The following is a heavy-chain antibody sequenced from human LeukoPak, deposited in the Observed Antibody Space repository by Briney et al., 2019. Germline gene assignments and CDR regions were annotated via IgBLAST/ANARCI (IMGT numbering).Heavy chain of an antibody. J-gene: IGHJ4*02. Sequence: GGSLRLSCAGSGFAFDNYAMRWVRQAPGKGLEWVAGISWNSESMDDAASVKGRFTISRDNAKKSLYLQMNSLRAEDTALYYCAKDSRGLQLYIRGCYFDHWGLGTRVSVAA. CDR3: AKDSRGLQLYIRGCYFDH. D-gene: IGHD3-10*02. CDR2: ISWNSESM. CDR1: GFAFDNYA. V-gene: IGHV3-9*01.